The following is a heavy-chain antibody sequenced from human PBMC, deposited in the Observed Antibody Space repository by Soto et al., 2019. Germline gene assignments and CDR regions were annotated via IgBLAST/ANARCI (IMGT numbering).Heavy chain of an antibody. Sequence: SETLSLTCAVYGGSFSGYYWTWIRQPPVTGLEWIGYISDIAYTSYNPSLKGRVSISVDTSKNQFSLTLTSVTAADTAVYYCARQGFGVLHGLVDVWGQGTTVTVSS. J-gene: IGHJ6*02. D-gene: IGHD3-10*01. CDR2: ISDIAYT. V-gene: IGHV4-34*11. CDR1: GGSFSGYY. CDR3: ARQGFGVLHGLVDV.